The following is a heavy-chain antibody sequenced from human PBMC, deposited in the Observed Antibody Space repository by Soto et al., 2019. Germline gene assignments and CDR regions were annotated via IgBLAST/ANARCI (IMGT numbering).Heavy chain of an antibody. CDR3: GRSYRGGYYSENCS. D-gene: IGHD3-3*01. CDR1: GYIFTNYY. CDR2: INPSGGST. Sequence: GASVKVSCKASGYIFTNYYIHWVRQAPGQGLEWMGIINPSGGSTTYAQKFQGRVTMTRDTSTSTVYMELSSLKSEDTAVYYCGRSYRGGYYSENCSWGQGAVVTVSS. V-gene: IGHV1-46*03. J-gene: IGHJ1*01.